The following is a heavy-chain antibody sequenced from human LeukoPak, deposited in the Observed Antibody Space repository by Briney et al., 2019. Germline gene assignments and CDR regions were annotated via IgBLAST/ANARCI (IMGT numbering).Heavy chain of an antibody. CDR2: LYYSGST. D-gene: IGHD6-13*01. CDR3: ARSITSSWYGDFQH. V-gene: IGHV4-59*11. J-gene: IGHJ1*01. Sequence: SETLSLTCTVSGASISSHYWSWIRQPPGKGLEWIGYLYYSGSTNYNPSLKSRVTISVDTSKNQFSLKLSSVTAADTAVYYCARSITSSWYGDFQHWGQGTLVTVSS. CDR1: GASISSHY.